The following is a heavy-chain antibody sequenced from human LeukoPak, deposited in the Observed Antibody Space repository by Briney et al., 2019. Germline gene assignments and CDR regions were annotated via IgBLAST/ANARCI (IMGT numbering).Heavy chain of an antibody. V-gene: IGHV3-48*03. J-gene: IGHJ4*02. CDR3: ARRGYYDSSGYDY. Sequence: GGSLRLSCAASGFTFSSYDMNWVRQAPGKGLEWVSYISSSGNTIYYADSVKGRFTISRDNAKNSMYLQISSLRAEDTAIYYCARRGYYDSSGYDYWGQGTLVTVSS. D-gene: IGHD3-22*01. CDR2: ISSSGNTI. CDR1: GFTFSSYD.